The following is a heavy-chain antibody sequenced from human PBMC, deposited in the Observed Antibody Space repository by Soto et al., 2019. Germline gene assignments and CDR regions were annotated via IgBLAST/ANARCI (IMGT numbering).Heavy chain of an antibody. V-gene: IGHV5-10-1*01. CDR2: IDPSDSYT. Sequence: PGESLKISCKGSGYSFTIYWISRVRQMPGKGLEWMGRIDPSDSYTNYSPSFQGHVTISADKSISTAYLQWSSLKASDTAMYYCARHPSLPASSGNDYWGQGTLVTVSS. CDR1: GYSFTIYW. CDR3: ARHPSLPASSGNDY. J-gene: IGHJ4*02. D-gene: IGHD3-22*01.